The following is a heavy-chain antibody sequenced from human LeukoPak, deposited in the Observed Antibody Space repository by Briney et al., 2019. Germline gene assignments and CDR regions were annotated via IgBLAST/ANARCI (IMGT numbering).Heavy chain of an antibody. CDR1: GFISSDYA. V-gene: IGHV3-11*01. D-gene: IGHD1-26*01. CDR3: ARDRGPCTA. J-gene: IGHJ4*02. Sequence: PGGSLRLSCAPPGFISSDYAMTWSRQAPGKGLEWISYIDTSSSTIYYADSVKGRFTSSRDNAKNSLILQMNSLRAEDTAVYYCARDRGPCTAWGQGTLVTVSS. CDR2: IDTSSSTI.